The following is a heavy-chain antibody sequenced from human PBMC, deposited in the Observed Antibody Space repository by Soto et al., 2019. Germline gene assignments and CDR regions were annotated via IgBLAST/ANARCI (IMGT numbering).Heavy chain of an antibody. V-gene: IGHV3-30-3*01. J-gene: IGHJ4*02. CDR2: ISYDGSNK. CDR3: ARGYRYGYDY. D-gene: IGHD5-18*01. CDR1: GFTFSSYA. Sequence: QVQLVESGGGVVQPGRSLRLSCAASGFTFSSYAMHWVRQAPGKGLEWVAVISYDGSNKYYADSVKGRSTISRDNSKNTLYLQMNSLRAEDTAVYYCARGYRYGYDYWGQGTLVTVSS.